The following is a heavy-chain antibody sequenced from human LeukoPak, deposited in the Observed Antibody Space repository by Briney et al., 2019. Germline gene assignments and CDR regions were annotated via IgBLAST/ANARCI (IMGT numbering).Heavy chain of an antibody. CDR2: INAGNGNT. CDR3: ARDQGVGLRLSYYYYYGMDV. J-gene: IGHJ6*02. CDR1: GYTFTSYA. Sequence: RASVKVSCKASGYTFTSYAMRWVRQAPGQRLEWMGWINAGNGNTNYSQKFQGRVTITRDTSASTAYMELSSLRSEDTAVYYCARDQGVGLRLSYYYYYGMDVWGQGTTVTVSS. D-gene: IGHD5-12*01. V-gene: IGHV1-3*01.